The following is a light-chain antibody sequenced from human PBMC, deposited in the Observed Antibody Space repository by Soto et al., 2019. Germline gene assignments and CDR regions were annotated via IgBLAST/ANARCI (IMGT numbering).Light chain of an antibody. Sequence: DIQMTQSPSSLSASVGDRVTITCRASQGISNHLAWYQQKPGKVPKLLIYAASTLQSGVPSRFSGSGSGTDFTLTISSLQPEDVATYYCQKYNGDPRTFGQGTKVEFK. CDR2: AAS. CDR3: QKYNGDPRT. CDR1: QGISNH. V-gene: IGKV1-27*01. J-gene: IGKJ1*01.